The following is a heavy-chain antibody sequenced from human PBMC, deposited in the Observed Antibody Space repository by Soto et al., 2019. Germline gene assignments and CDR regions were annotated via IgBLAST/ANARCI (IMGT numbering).Heavy chain of an antibody. Sequence: QVQLVQSGAEVKKPGASVKVSCKASGYTFTGYYMHWVRQAPGQGLEWMGWINPNSGGTNYAQKFQGWVTMTRDTSFSTGYMELGRLRSDDTAVYYCARSHGDYIRYGMDVWGQGTTVTVSS. D-gene: IGHD4-17*01. CDR3: ARSHGDYIRYGMDV. J-gene: IGHJ6*02. V-gene: IGHV1-2*04. CDR1: GYTFTGYY. CDR2: INPNSGGT.